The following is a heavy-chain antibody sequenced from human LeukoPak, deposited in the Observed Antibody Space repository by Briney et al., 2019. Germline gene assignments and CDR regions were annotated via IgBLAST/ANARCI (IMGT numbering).Heavy chain of an antibody. CDR2: ISAYNGNT. J-gene: IGHJ4*02. Sequence: GASVKVSCKASGYTFTSYGISWVRQAPGQGLEWMEWISAYNGNTNYAQKLQGRVTMTTDTSTGTAYMELRSLRSDDTAVYYCARDLPSIVVVPAAITTGVDYWGQGTLVTVSS. CDR3: ARDLPSIVVVPAAITTGVDY. CDR1: GYTFTSYG. D-gene: IGHD2-2*02. V-gene: IGHV1-18*01.